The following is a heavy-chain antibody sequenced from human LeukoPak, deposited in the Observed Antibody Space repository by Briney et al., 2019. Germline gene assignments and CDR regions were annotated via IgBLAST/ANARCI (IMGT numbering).Heavy chain of an antibody. CDR3: ARELNGITMIVVVTPPDY. V-gene: IGHV3-7*01. D-gene: IGHD3-22*01. J-gene: IGHJ4*02. Sequence: PGGSLRLSCAASGFTFSSYWMSWVRQAPGKGLEWVANIKQDGSEKYYVDSVKGRFTISRDNAKNSLYLQMNRLRAEDTAVYYCARELNGITMIVVVTPPDYWGQGTLVTVSS. CDR1: GFTFSSYW. CDR2: IKQDGSEK.